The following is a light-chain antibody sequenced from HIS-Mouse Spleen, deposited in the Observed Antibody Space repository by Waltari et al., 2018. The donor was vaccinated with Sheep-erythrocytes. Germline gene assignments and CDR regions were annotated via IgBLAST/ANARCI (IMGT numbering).Light chain of an antibody. J-gene: IGLJ3*02. V-gene: IGLV3-25*03. CDR3: QSADSSGTWV. CDR1: ALPKQY. Sequence: SYELTQPPSVSVSPGQTARITCSGDALPKQYAYWYQQKPGQAPVLVIYTDRGRASGIPERFSGASSGTTVTLTISGVQAEDEADYYCQSADSSGTWVFGGGTKLTVL. CDR2: TDR.